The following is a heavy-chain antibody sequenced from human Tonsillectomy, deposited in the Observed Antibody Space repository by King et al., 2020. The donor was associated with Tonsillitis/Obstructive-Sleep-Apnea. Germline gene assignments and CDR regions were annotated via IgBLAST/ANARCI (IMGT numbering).Heavy chain of an antibody. CDR2: IWYDGSNK. D-gene: IGHD3-10*01. Sequence: QRVQSGGGVVQPGRSLRLSCAASGFTFSSYGMHWVRQAPGKGLEWVAVIWYDGSNKYYADSVKGRFTISRDNSKNTLYLQMNSLRAEDTAVYYCAKEYGSALYYFDYWGQGTPVTVSS. J-gene: IGHJ4*02. V-gene: IGHV3-33*06. CDR1: GFTFSSYG. CDR3: AKEYGSALYYFDY.